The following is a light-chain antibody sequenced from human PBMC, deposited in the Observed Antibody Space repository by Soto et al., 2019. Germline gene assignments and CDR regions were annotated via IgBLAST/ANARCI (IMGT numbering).Light chain of an antibody. CDR3: QQYGNFQT. Sequence: DIQMTQSPSTLSASVGDRVTITCRASQSISTWLAWYQQRPGSAPRLLIYDASRLESGVPSRFSGSGSGTEFTLTISSLQPEDFASYYCQQYGNFQTVGQGTKVDIK. CDR1: QSISTW. CDR2: DAS. J-gene: IGKJ1*01. V-gene: IGKV1-5*01.